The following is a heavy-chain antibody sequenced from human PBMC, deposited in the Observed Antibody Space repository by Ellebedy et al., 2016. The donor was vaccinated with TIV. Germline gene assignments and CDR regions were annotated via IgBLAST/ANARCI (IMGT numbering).Heavy chain of an antibody. J-gene: IGHJ4*02. CDR1: GFTFSSYA. CDR3: VKAWGD. D-gene: IGHD3-16*01. V-gene: IGHV3-64D*06. CDR2: IVSNGDST. Sequence: GESLKISCSASGFTFSSYAIHWVRQAPGKGLEYISAIVSNGDSTYYANSVKGRFIISRDNSKNTLYLQMSSLRLEDTAVYYCVKAWGDWGQGTLVTVSS.